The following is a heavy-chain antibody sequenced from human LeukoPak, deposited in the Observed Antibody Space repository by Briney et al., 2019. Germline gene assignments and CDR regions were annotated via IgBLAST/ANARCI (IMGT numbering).Heavy chain of an antibody. D-gene: IGHD5-12*01. J-gene: IGHJ4*02. Sequence: PSETLSLTCTVSGGSISSSGYYWSWIRQHPGKGLEWIGYIYYSGSTYYNPSLKSRVTISVDTSKNQFSLKLSSVTAADTAVYYCARANSGYDWGYFDYWGQGTLVTVSS. CDR1: GGSISSSGYY. V-gene: IGHV4-31*03. CDR3: ARANSGYDWGYFDY. CDR2: IYYSGST.